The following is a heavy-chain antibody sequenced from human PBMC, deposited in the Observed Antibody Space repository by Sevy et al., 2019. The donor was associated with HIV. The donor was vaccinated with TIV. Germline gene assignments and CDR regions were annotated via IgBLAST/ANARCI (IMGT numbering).Heavy chain of an antibody. V-gene: IGHV3-23*01. CDR3: AKLQGAVALNDAFDI. CDR2: IGNGGGGS. Sequence: GGSLRLSCEASRFIFSDYAMAWVRQAPGKGLEWVSGIGNGGGGSKYADSVKGRFTVSRDNSKETLYLQMNNLRSDDTAVYYCAKLQGAVALNDAFDIWGQGTMVTVSS. D-gene: IGHD6-19*01. CDR1: RFIFSDYA. J-gene: IGHJ3*02.